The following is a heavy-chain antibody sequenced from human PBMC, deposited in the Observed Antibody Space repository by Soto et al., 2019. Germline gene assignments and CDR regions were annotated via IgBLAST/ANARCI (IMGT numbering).Heavy chain of an antibody. Sequence: DSVQVSCKASGYTFTSYYMHWVRQAPGQGLEWMGIINPSGGSTSYAQKFQGRVTMTRDTSTSTVYMELSSLRSEDTAVYYCAIHLVGPAAIPSSDAFEIWGQGKMVTV. CDR1: GYTFTSYY. V-gene: IGHV1-46*01. CDR3: AIHLVGPAAIPSSDAFEI. J-gene: IGHJ3*02. D-gene: IGHD2-2*02. CDR2: INPSGGST.